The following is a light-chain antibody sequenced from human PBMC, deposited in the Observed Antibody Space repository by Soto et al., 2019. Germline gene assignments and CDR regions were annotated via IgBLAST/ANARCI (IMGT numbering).Light chain of an antibody. CDR2: DAS. CDR1: QSVSSY. V-gene: IGKV3-11*01. J-gene: IGKJ4*01. CDR3: QQRSNWPPT. Sequence: EIVLTQSPATLSLSPGERATLSCRASQSVSSYLAWYQQKPGQAPRLLIYDASNRATVIPARFSGSGSGPAFTLTISSLEPEDFAVYYCQQRSNWPPTFGGGTKVEIK.